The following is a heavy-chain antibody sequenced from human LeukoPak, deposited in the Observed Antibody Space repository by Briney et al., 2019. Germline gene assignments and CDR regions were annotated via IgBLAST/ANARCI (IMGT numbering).Heavy chain of an antibody. V-gene: IGHV3-30*02. J-gene: IGHJ4*02. D-gene: IGHD2-15*01. CDR2: IRYDGSNK. Sequence: GGSLRLSCAASGFTFSSYGMHWVRQAPGKGLEWVAFIRYDGSNKYYADSVRGRLSISRDDSKNTVYLQLNSLRADDTAVYFCAKDACRGGNCHSVDFDFWGQGTLVTVSS. CDR1: GFTFSSYG. CDR3: AKDACRGGNCHSVDFDF.